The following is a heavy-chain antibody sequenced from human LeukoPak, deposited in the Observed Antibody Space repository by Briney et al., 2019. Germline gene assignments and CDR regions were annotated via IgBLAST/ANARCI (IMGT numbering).Heavy chain of an antibody. CDR3: TTGGNVIVAGTRAFDI. D-gene: IGHD6-19*01. J-gene: IGHJ3*02. CDR1: GFTFSNDW. Sequence: PGGSLRLSCAASGFTFSNDWMNWVRQAPGKGLEWVGRIKSTIDGGTTDFAAPVKGRFTVSRDDSENTLYSQMSSLRIEDTAVYYCTTGGNVIVAGTRAFDIWGHGTMVTVSS. CDR2: IKSTIDGGTT. V-gene: IGHV3-15*07.